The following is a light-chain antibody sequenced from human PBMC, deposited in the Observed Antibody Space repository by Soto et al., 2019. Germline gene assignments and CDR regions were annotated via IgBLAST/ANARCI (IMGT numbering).Light chain of an antibody. CDR1: QTISSW. J-gene: IGKJ1*01. CDR2: KAS. CDR3: QHYNSYSEA. V-gene: IGKV1-5*03. Sequence: DIQITQSPSTLSGSVVDGFIITFRASQTISSWLAWYQQKPGKAPKLLIYKASTLKSGVPSRFSGSGSGTEFTLTISSLQPDDFATYYCQHYNSYSEAFGQGTKVDI.